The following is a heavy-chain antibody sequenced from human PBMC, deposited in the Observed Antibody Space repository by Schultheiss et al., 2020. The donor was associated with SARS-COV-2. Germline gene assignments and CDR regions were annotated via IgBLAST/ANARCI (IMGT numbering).Heavy chain of an antibody. J-gene: IGHJ6*03. Sequence: SETLSLTCAVSGGSISSYYGSWIRQPPGKGLEWIGYIYYRGSTNNNPPLKSRVTISVDTSKNQFSLKLSSVTAADTAVYYCARSAVTIFGVVDYYYYYMDVWGKGTTVTVSS. D-gene: IGHD3-3*01. CDR2: IYYRGST. CDR3: ARSAVTIFGVVDYYYYYMDV. V-gene: IGHV4-59*08. CDR1: GGSISSYY.